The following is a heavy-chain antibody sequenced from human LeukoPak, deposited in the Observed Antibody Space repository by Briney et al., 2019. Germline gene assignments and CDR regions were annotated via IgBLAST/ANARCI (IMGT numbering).Heavy chain of an antibody. CDR3: ARDGRRPRITIFGVAKYNWFDP. J-gene: IGHJ5*02. Sequence: PGGSLRLSCAASGFTFSSYAMHWDRQAPGKGLEWVAVISYDGSNKYYADSVKGRFTISRDNSKNTLYLQMNSLRAEDTAVYYCARDGRRPRITIFGVAKYNWFDPWGQGTLVTVSS. D-gene: IGHD3-3*01. V-gene: IGHV3-30-3*01. CDR2: ISYDGSNK. CDR1: GFTFSSYA.